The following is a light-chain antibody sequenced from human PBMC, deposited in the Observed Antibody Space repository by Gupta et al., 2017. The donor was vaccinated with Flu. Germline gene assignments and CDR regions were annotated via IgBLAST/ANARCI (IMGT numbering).Light chain of an antibody. J-gene: IGKJ5*01. CDR1: QSVSSN. V-gene: IGKV3-15*01. CDR3: QQYNNWPRT. CDR2: GAS. Sequence: EIVMTPSPATLSVSPGERATLSCRASQSVSSNLAWYQQKPGQAPRLLIYGASTRATGIPARFSGSGSGTEFTLTISSLQSEDFAVYYCQQYNNWPRTFGHGTRLEIK.